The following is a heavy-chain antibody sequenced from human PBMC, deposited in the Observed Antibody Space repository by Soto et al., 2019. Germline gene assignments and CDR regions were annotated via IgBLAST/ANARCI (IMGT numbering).Heavy chain of an antibody. Sequence: QVQLQESGPGLVKPSGTLSLTCAVSGGSISSSNWWSWVRQPPGKGLEWIGEIYHSGSTNYNPSLKSRVPISVDKSKNQFSLKLSSVTAADTAVYYCARTYYDILTGYTPIDYWGQGTLVTVSS. CDR1: GGSISSSNW. CDR2: IYHSGST. CDR3: ARTYYDILTGYTPIDY. D-gene: IGHD3-9*01. V-gene: IGHV4-4*02. J-gene: IGHJ4*02.